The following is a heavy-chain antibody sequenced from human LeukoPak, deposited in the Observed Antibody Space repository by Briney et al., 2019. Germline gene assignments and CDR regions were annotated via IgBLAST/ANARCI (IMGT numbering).Heavy chain of an antibody. CDR3: AREWYYMDV. CDR2: ISSGSSAI. J-gene: IGHJ6*03. Sequence: GGSLRLSCAASGFTFSTYSMNWVRQAPGKGLEWVSHISSGSSAIYYADSVRGRFTISRDNARNSLYLEMNSLRAEDTAVYYCAREWYYMDVWGKGTTVTVSS. CDR1: GFTFSTYS. V-gene: IGHV3-48*04.